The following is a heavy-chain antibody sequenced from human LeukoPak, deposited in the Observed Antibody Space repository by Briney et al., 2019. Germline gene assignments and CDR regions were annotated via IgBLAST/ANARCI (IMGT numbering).Heavy chain of an antibody. CDR1: GFTFTTYA. V-gene: IGHV3-23*01. Sequence: PGRSLRLSCSASGFTFTTYAMSWVRQAPGKGLEWVSAISGSGGSTYYADSVKGRFTISRDNSKNTLYLQMNSLRAEDTAVYYCAKLPLLRYFDPATDWGQGTLVTVSS. CDR3: AKLPLLRYFDPATD. J-gene: IGHJ4*02. CDR2: ISGSGGST. D-gene: IGHD3-9*01.